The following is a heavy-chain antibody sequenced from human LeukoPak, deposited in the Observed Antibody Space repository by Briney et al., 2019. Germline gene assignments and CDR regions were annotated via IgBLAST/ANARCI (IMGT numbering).Heavy chain of an antibody. V-gene: IGHV3-21*01. CDR1: GFTFDDYT. J-gene: IGHJ4*02. CDR2: ITSSSTYI. Sequence: GGSLRLSCAASGFTFDDYTMHWVRQAPGKGLEWVSSITSSSTYIYYADSVKGRFTISRDNAKNSLYLQMNSLRAEDTAVYYCARRDFSGNYYVDYWGQGTLVTVSS. CDR3: ARRDFSGNYYVDY. D-gene: IGHD1-26*01.